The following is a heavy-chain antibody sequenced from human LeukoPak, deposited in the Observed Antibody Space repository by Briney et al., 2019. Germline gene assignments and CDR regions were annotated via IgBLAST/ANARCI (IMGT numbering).Heavy chain of an antibody. CDR2: ISAYNGNT. J-gene: IGHJ3*02. CDR3: AIQTYYDILTGGAFDI. Sequence: ASVKVPCKASGYTFTTYGISWVRQAPGQGLEWMGWISAYNGNTNYAQKFQGRVTMTTDTSTSTAYMELRSLRSDDTAVYYCAIQTYYDILTGGAFDIWGQGTMVTVSS. V-gene: IGHV1-18*01. CDR1: GYTFTTYG. D-gene: IGHD3-9*01.